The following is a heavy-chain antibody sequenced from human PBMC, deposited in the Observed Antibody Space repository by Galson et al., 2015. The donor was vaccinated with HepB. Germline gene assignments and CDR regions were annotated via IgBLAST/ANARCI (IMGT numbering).Heavy chain of an antibody. Sequence: PALVKPTQTLTLTCTFSGFSLSTSGMSVSWIRQPPGKALEWLALIDWDDDKYFSTSLKTRLSISKDTSKNQVVLIMTKMDPVDTATYYCARITRLGTNWYYGLDVWGQGTAVAVSS. J-gene: IGHJ6*02. D-gene: IGHD2-2*01. CDR2: IDWDDDK. CDR1: GFSLSTSGMS. V-gene: IGHV2-70*13. CDR3: ARITRLGTNWYYGLDV.